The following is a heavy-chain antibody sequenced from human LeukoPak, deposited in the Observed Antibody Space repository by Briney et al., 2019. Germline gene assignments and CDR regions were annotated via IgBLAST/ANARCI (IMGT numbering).Heavy chain of an antibody. V-gene: IGHV4-59*11. J-gene: IGHJ3*02. CDR1: DDSFSSHY. Sequence: PSETLSLTCAVSDDSFSSHYWTWIRQPPGKGLEWIGYISYIGTTNINPSLKSRVTLSIDTSKNQFSLKLSSLTAADTAVYYFARDLVTVTRGFDIWGQGKMVSVAS. CDR3: ARDLVTVTRGFDI. D-gene: IGHD4-17*01. CDR2: ISYIGTT.